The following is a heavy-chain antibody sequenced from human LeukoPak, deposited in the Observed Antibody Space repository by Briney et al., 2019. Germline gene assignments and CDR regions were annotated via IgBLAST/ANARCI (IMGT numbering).Heavy chain of an antibody. CDR3: ARSLIIVSSRESYYFDY. V-gene: IGHV3-48*01. CDR1: GFTFSSDS. Sequence: GGSLRLSCAASGFTFSSDSMNWLRQAPGKGLEWVSYISSSSSTIYYADSVKGRFTISRDNAKNSLYLQMNSLRAEDTAVYYCARSLIIVSSRESYYFDYWGQGTLVTVSS. J-gene: IGHJ4*02. CDR2: ISSSSSTI. D-gene: IGHD2-21*01.